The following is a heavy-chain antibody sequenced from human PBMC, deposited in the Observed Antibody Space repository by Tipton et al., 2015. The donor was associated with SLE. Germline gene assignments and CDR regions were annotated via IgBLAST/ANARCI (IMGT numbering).Heavy chain of an antibody. Sequence: LRLSCTVSGGSISSYYWSWIRQPPGKGLEWIGDIYYSGGTTYNPSLKSRVTISVDTSTNQFSLMLSSVTAADTAVYYCARGVGSGSPLDYWGQGTLVTVSS. D-gene: IGHD1-26*01. J-gene: IGHJ4*02. CDR3: ARGVGSGSPLDY. CDR2: IYYSGGT. CDR1: GGSISSYY. V-gene: IGHV4-59*01.